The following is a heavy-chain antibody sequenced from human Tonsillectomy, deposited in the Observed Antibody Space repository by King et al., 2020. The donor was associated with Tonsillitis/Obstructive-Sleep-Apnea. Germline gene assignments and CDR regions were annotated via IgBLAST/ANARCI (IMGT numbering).Heavy chain of an antibody. CDR3: TTDTQAAWGI. V-gene: IGHV3-15*05. J-gene: IGHJ4*02. Sequence: VQLVESGGGLVKPGGSLRLSCAASGVTFSNAWMSWVRQAPGKGLEWVGRIKSKTDGGTTEYAAPGKGRFTTSRDDSKNTVYMQMNSLKTEDTAVYYCTTDTQAAWGIWGQGTLVTVSS. CDR1: GVTFSNAW. CDR2: IKSKTDGGTT. D-gene: IGHD6-13*01.